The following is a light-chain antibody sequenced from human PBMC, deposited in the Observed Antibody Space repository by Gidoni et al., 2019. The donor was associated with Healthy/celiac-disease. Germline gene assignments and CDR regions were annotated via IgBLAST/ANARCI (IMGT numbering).Light chain of an antibody. J-gene: IGKJ4*02. CDR1: QDISNY. CDR2: DAS. V-gene: IGKV1-33*01. Sequence: DIQMPQSPSPLSAPVGDRVTITCQASQDISNYINWYQQKPGKAPKLLIYDASNLETGVPSRFSGSQSGTDVTFTISSLQPEDIATYYCKQYYNLPLTFGGGTKVEIK. CDR3: KQYYNLPLT.